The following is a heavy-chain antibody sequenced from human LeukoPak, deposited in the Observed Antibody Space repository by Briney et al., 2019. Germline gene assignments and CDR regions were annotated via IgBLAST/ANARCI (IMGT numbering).Heavy chain of an antibody. V-gene: IGHV3-23*01. CDR3: AKAYDYVWGSYRYTGIDY. Sequence: SGGSLRLSCAASGFTFSSYAMSWVRQAPGKGLEWVSAISGSGGSTYYADSVKGRFTISRDNSKNTLYLQMNSLRAEDTAVYYCAKAYDYVWGSYRYTGIDYWGQGTLVTVSS. J-gene: IGHJ4*02. D-gene: IGHD3-16*02. CDR2: ISGSGGST. CDR1: GFTFSSYA.